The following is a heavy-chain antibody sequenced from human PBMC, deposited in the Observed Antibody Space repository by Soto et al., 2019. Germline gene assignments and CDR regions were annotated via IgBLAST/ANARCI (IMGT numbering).Heavy chain of an antibody. D-gene: IGHD1-20*01. V-gene: IGHV4-59*01. J-gene: IGHJ4*02. CDR2: IYYIGTP. CDR3: ARVAITISTYYFDH. Sequence: WGWIRQSPGRGLEWIGDIYYIGTPNYNPSLSSRLTMSIDTSKKQFSLNLSSVTAADTAVYYCARVAITISTYYFDHWGQGIPVTVSS.